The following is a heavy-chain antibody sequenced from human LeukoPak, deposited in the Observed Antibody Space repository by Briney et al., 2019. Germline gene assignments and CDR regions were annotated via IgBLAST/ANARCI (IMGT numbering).Heavy chain of an antibody. Sequence: PSETLSLTCTVSGGSISNSNYHWGWIRQPPGKGLEWIGKIYFTETYSNPSLKSRVTISMDTSKNQFSLKLSSVTAADTAVFYCARISSPYYYAVDVWGQGTTVTVSS. CDR1: GGSISNSNYH. J-gene: IGHJ6*02. CDR3: ARISSPYYYAVDV. CDR2: IYFTET. V-gene: IGHV4-39*01.